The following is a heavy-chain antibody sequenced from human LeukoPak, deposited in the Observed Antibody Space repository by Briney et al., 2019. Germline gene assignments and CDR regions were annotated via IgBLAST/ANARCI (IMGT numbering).Heavy chain of an antibody. CDR3: ARGTHSGYSSSFFDY. Sequence: PGGSLRLSCAASGFIFNNYRMNWVRQAPGKGLEWVSSISSSSNYIYYADSVKGRFTISRDNAKNSLYLQMNSLRAEDTAVYCCARGTHSGYSSSFFDYWGQGTLVTVSP. D-gene: IGHD5-18*01. J-gene: IGHJ4*02. V-gene: IGHV3-21*04. CDR1: GFIFNNYR. CDR2: ISSSSNYI.